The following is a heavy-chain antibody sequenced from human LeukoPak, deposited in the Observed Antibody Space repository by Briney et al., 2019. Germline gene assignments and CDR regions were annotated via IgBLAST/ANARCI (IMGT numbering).Heavy chain of an antibody. CDR1: GGSISSSSYY. CDR2: IYYSGST. D-gene: IGHD4-17*01. CDR3: ASLDYAEVDY. Sequence: PSETLSLTCTVSGGSISSSSYYWGWIRQPPGKGLEWIGSIYYSGSTFYNPSLKSRVTKSVDTSKNQFSLKLSSVTAADTAVYYCASLDYAEVDYWGQGTLVTVSS. V-gene: IGHV4-39*01. J-gene: IGHJ4*02.